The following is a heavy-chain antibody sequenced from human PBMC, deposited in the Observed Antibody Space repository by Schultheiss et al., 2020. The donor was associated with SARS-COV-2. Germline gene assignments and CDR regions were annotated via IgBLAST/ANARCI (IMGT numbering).Heavy chain of an antibody. CDR2: IYYSGST. D-gene: IGHD6-13*01. CDR1: GGSISSYY. J-gene: IGHJ4*02. Sequence: SETLSLTCTVSGGSISSYYWSWIRQHPGKGLEWIGYIYYSGSTYYNPSLKSRVTIAVDTSKNQFSLKLSSVTAADTAVYYCAGGSSSSWYYFDYWGQGTLVTVSS. CDR3: AGGSSSSWYYFDY. V-gene: IGHV4-59*06.